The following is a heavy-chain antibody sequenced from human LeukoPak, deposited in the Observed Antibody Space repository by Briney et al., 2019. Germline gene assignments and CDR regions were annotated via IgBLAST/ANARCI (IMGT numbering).Heavy chain of an antibody. Sequence: PSETLSLTCTVSGGSISIYYWSWIRQPPGEGLEWIGYIYYSGSTNYNPSLKSRVTISVDTSKNQFSLKLSSVTAADTAVYYCARGGAYSDILTGYSYNWFDPWGQGTLVTVSS. D-gene: IGHD3-9*01. CDR2: IYYSGST. J-gene: IGHJ5*02. CDR3: ARGGAYSDILTGYSYNWFDP. V-gene: IGHV4-59*01. CDR1: GGSISIYY.